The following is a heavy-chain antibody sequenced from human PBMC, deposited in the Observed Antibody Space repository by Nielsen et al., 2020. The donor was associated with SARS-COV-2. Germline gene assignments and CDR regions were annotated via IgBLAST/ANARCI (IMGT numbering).Heavy chain of an antibody. Sequence: GGSLRLSCATSGFTFSTYDMSWVRQAPGKGLEWVSAISGGGGSTYYADSVKGRFTISRDNSKNTLYLQMNSLRAEDTAVYYCAKAGGDYGDYFDYWGQGTLVTVSS. CDR1: GFTFSTYD. CDR2: ISGGGGST. CDR3: AKAGGDYGDYFDY. D-gene: IGHD4-17*01. V-gene: IGHV3-23*01. J-gene: IGHJ4*02.